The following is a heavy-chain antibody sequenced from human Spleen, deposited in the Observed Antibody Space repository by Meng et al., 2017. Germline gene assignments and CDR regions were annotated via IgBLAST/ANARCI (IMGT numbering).Heavy chain of an antibody. CDR2: ISGSAGST. V-gene: IGHV3-23*01. CDR1: GFTFSSYA. J-gene: IGHJ5*02. Sequence: GESLKISCAASGFTFSSYAMSWVRQAPGKGLEWVSAISGSAGSTYYADSVKGRFTISRDNSKNTLYLQMNSLKTEDTAVYYCTTDPPLPYYYDSSGSQNSWGQGTLVTVSS. CDR3: TTDPPLPYYYDSSGSQNS. D-gene: IGHD3-22*01.